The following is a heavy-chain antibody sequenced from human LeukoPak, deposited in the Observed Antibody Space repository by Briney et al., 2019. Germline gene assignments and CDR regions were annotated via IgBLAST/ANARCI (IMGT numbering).Heavy chain of an antibody. J-gene: IGHJ4*02. V-gene: IGHV1-2*02. D-gene: IGHD3-3*01. CDR3: ARDTHYDFWSGYYL. Sequence: ASVKVSCKASGYTFTGYYIHWVRQAPGQGLEWMGWINTHSGGTNYAQKFQGRVTMTRDTSISTAYMELSRLRSDDTAVYYCARDTHYDFWSGYYLWGQGTLVTVSS. CDR1: GYTFTGYY. CDR2: INTHSGGT.